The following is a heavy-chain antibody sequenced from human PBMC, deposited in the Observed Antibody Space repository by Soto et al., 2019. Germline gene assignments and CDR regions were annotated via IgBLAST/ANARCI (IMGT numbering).Heavy chain of an antibody. CDR1: GYTFTSYA. Sequence: GDSVKVSCKASGYTFTSYAMHWVRQAPGQRLEWMGWINAGNGNTKYSQKFQGRVTITRDTSASTAYMELSSLRSEDTAVYYCARDGQVYCSSTSCEWWFDPWGQGALVTVSS. CDR3: ARDGQVYCSSTSCEWWFDP. V-gene: IGHV1-3*01. J-gene: IGHJ5*02. D-gene: IGHD2-2*01. CDR2: INAGNGNT.